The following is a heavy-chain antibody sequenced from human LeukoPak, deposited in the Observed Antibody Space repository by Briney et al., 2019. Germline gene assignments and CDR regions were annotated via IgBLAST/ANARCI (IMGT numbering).Heavy chain of an antibody. CDR2: IIPALGVA. V-gene: IGHV1-69*04. D-gene: IGHD1-1*01. CDR3: ARDRYNWNENWFDP. CDR1: GGTFSNCA. J-gene: IGHJ5*02. Sequence: SVKVSCKASGGTFSNCAINWVRQAPGQGLEWVGGIIPALGVANYAQKFQGRVPIAADKSTNTASMELSSLISEDTAVYYCARDRYNWNENWFDPWGQGTLVTVSS.